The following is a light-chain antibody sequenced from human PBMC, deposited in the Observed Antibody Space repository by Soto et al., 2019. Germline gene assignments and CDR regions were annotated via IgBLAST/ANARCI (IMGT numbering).Light chain of an antibody. V-gene: IGLV1-40*01. CDR1: SSNIGAGYV. Sequence: QSVLTQPPSVSGAPGQRVTISCTGSSSNIGAGYVVHWYQQLPGTAPKLLIYGNSNRPSGVPDQFSGSKSGTSASLAITGLQSEDEADYYCSSYTSSSTFYVFGTGTKLTVL. CDR3: SSYTSSSTFYV. J-gene: IGLJ1*01. CDR2: GNS.